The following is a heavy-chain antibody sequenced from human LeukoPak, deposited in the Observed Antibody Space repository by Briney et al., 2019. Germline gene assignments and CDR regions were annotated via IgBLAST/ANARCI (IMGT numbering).Heavy chain of an antibody. D-gene: IGHD5-24*01. CDR2: IYYSGST. Sequence: SETLALTCAVYGGSFSGYYWSWIRQPPGKGLEWIGSIYYSGSTYYNPSLKSRVTISVDTSKNQFSLKLSSVTAADTAVYYCEGDGFNVEYWGQGSLVTVSS. J-gene: IGHJ4*02. CDR3: EGDGFNVEY. V-gene: IGHV4-34*01. CDR1: GGSFSGYY.